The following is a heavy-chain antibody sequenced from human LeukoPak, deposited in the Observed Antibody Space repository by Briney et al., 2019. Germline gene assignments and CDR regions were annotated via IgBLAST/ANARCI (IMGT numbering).Heavy chain of an antibody. D-gene: IGHD3-3*01. CDR3: ARDRSLYNDFWSGYYAFDI. J-gene: IGHJ3*02. CDR2: VYNSGST. V-gene: IGHV4-59*11. CDR1: GGSISSHY. Sequence: SETLSLICTVSGGSISSHYWSWIRQPPGKGLEWIGYVYNSGSTKYNPALKSRVFISVDTSRNQFSLELNSVTAADTAMYYCARDRSLYNDFWSGYYAFDIWGQGTMVTVSP.